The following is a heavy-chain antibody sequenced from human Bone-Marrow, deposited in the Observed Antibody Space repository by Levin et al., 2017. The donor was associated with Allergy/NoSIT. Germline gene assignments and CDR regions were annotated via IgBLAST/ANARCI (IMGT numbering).Heavy chain of an antibody. CDR2: ISSSSSYI. CDR1: GFTFSSYS. V-gene: IGHV3-21*01. J-gene: IGHJ4*02. CDR3: ARDLGRRELLSGWDY. Sequence: GGSLRLSCAASGFTFSSYSMNWVRQAPGKGLEWVSSISSSSSYIYYADSVKGRFTISRDNAKNSLYLQMNSLRAEDTAVYYCARDLGRRELLSGWDYWGQGTLVTVSS. D-gene: IGHD1-26*01.